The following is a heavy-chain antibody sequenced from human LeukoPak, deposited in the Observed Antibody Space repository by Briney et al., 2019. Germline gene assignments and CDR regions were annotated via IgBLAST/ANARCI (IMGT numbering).Heavy chain of an antibody. D-gene: IGHD2-2*02. CDR3: ARASHYTIPFDS. V-gene: IGHV3-74*01. J-gene: IGHJ5*01. Sequence: GGSLRLSCAASGFRFSSYWMHWVRQAPGTGLVWVSRINSDGSTTSYADSVKGRFTISRDNAKNTVYPQMNSLRAEDTAVYYCARASHYTIPFDSWGQGTLVTVS. CDR1: GFRFSSYW. CDR2: INSDGSTT.